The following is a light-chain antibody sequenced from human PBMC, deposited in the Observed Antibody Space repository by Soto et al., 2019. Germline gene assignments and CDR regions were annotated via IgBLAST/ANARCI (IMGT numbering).Light chain of an antibody. CDR3: QQYYSYPRT. CDR2: DAS. J-gene: IGKJ1*01. V-gene: IGKV1-5*01. CDR1: QSVDRY. Sequence: DIQMTQSPSTLSASVGDRVSITCRASQSVDRYLAWYQQKPGKAPHLLIYDASSLESGVPSRFSGSGSGTDFTLTISCLQSEDFATYYCQQYYSYPRTFGQGTKVDIK.